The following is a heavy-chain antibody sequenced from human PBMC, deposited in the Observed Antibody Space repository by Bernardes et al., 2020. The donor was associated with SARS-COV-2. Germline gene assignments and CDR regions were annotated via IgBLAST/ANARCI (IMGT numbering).Heavy chain of an antibody. J-gene: IGHJ4*02. D-gene: IGHD3-9*01. CDR2: IWFDGNNK. CDR3: AREHYDILTGYLYYVDY. Sequence: GGSLRLSCATSGFTFTDYFIHWVRQAPGKGLEWVAVIWFDGNNKYYADSVKGRFTISKDNSKNTLYLQMDSLRVEDTALYYCAREHYDILTGYLYYVDYWGQGTLVTVSS. V-gene: IGHV3-33*01. CDR1: GFTFTDYF.